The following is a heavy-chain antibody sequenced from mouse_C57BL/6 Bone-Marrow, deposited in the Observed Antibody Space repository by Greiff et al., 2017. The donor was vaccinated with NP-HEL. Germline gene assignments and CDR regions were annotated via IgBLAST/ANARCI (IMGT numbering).Heavy chain of an antibody. Sequence: VQLQQSGAELVRPGTSVKVSCKASGYAFTNYLIEWVKQRPGQGLEWIGVINPGSGGTNYNEKFKGKATLTADKSSSTAYMQLSSLTSEDSAVYFCARPWFAYWGQGTLVTVSA. J-gene: IGHJ3*01. V-gene: IGHV1-54*01. CDR2: INPGSGGT. CDR1: GYAFTNYL. CDR3: ARPWFAY.